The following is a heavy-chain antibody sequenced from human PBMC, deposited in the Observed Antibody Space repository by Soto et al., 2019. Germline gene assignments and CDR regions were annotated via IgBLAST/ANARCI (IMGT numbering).Heavy chain of an antibody. J-gene: IGHJ6*02. CDR3: ARVYCSSTSCLDYYYHYGMDV. CDR1: GYTFTGYY. V-gene: IGHV1-2*02. D-gene: IGHD2-2*01. CDR2: INPNSGGT. Sequence: ASVKVSCKASGYTFTGYYMHWVRQAPGQGLEWMGWINPNSGGTNYAQKFRGRVTMTRDTSISTAYMELSRLRSDDTAVYYCARVYCSSTSCLDYYYHYGMDVWGQGTTVTVSS.